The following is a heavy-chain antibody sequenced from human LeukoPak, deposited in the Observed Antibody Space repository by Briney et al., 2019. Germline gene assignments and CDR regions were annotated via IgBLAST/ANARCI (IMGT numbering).Heavy chain of an antibody. D-gene: IGHD6-13*01. Sequence: GGSLRLSCAASGVTGSSNYRTWVRHDPGGGLGWVSLIYSDGRTYYADSVKCRFTISRDNSKNTLYLQMNSTRAEDTAVYYCARESAGFDIWGQGTMVTVSS. J-gene: IGHJ3*02. V-gene: IGHV3-53*01. CDR2: IYSDGRT. CDR1: GVTGSSNY. CDR3: ARESAGFDI.